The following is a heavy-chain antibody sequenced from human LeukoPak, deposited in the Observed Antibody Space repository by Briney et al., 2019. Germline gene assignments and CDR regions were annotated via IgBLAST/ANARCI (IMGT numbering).Heavy chain of an antibody. Sequence: ASVKVSCKASGYTCTSYGISWVRQAPGQGLEWVGWISAYNGNTNYAQKLQGRVTMTTDTSTSTAYMELRSLRSDDTAVYYCARVRPQYYYDSSGYLLYWGQGTLVTVSS. CDR1: GYTCTSYG. CDR2: ISAYNGNT. V-gene: IGHV1-18*01. D-gene: IGHD3-22*01. J-gene: IGHJ4*02. CDR3: ARVRPQYYYDSSGYLLY.